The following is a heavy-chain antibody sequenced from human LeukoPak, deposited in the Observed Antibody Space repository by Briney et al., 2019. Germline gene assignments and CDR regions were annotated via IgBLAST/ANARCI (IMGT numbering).Heavy chain of an antibody. V-gene: IGHV4-59*01. CDR3: ARHLLRTSTSFDY. CDR2: IYYSGST. Sequence: SETLSLTCTVSGGSISSYYWSWIRQPPGKGLEWIGYIYYSGSTNYNPSLKSRVTISVDTSKNQFSLKLSSVTAADTAVYYCARHLLRTSTSFDYWDQGNLVTVSS. D-gene: IGHD1-14*01. J-gene: IGHJ4*02. CDR1: GGSISSYY.